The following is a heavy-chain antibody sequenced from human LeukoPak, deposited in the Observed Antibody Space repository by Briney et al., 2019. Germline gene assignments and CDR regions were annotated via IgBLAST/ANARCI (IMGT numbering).Heavy chain of an antibody. V-gene: IGHV4-59*01. D-gene: IGHD3-22*01. CDR2: IYYSGST. J-gene: IGHJ3*02. CDR3: ARDPDYYDSSGYLLRAFDI. Sequence: ASETLSLTCTVSGGSISSYYWSWTRQPPGKGLEWIGYIYYSGSTNYNPSLKSRVTISVDTSKNQFSLKLSSVTAADTAVYYCARDPDYYDSSGYLLRAFDIWGQGTMVTVSS. CDR1: GGSISSYY.